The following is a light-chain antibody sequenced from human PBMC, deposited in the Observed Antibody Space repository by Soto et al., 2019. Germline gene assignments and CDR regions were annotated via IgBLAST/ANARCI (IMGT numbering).Light chain of an antibody. CDR3: FSRPSSYTQVV. CDR1: SSDIGYYDS. J-gene: IGLJ2*01. V-gene: IGLV2-14*03. CDR2: DVY. Sequence: QSALTQPASVSGSPGQSITISCTGTSSDIGYYDSVSWYQRHPDKAPKLIIYDVYSRPSGVSSRFSGSKSGNTASLTISGLQAEDEADYYCFSRPSSYTQVVFGGGTKLTVL.